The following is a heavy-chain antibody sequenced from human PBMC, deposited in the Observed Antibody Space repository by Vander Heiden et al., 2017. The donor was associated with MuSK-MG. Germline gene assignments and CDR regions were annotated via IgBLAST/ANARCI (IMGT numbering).Heavy chain of an antibody. CDR1: GGSFSVYA. CDR3: ARYDSSHNYNVRY. Sequence: QVQLQQWGAGLLEPSETLSLSCAVHGGSFSVYAWTWIRQPPGKGLEWIGEINHGGETNYNPSLKSRVTISVDTSKNQCSLNLSSVTAADTAVYYCARYDSSHNYNVRYWGQGTLVTVSS. D-gene: IGHD3-22*01. V-gene: IGHV4-34*02. CDR2: INHGGET. J-gene: IGHJ4*02.